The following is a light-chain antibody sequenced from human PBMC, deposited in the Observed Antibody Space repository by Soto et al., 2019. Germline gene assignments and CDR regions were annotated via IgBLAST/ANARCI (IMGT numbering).Light chain of an antibody. Sequence: AIRMTQSPSSLSASTGDRVTIPCRASQGISSYLAWYQQKPGKAPKRLIYAASTLQSGVPSRFSGSGSGTDFTLTISCLQSEDFATYYCQQYYSYPPLTFGGGTKVDI. J-gene: IGKJ4*01. CDR1: QGISSY. CDR2: AAS. V-gene: IGKV1-8*01. CDR3: QQYYSYPPLT.